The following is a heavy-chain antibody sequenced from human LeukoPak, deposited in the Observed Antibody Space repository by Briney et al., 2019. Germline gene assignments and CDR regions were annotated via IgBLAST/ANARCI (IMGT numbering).Heavy chain of an antibody. J-gene: IGHJ3*02. CDR3: ARDSPTTGYSSGWYEDDAFDI. CDR2: IYYSGST. Sequence: SETLSLTCTVSGXSVSSGSYYWSWIRQPPGKGLEWIGYIYYSGSTNYNPSLKSRVTISVDTSKNQFSLKLSSVTAADTAVYYCARDSPTTGYSSGWYEDDAFDIWGQGTMVTVSS. CDR1: GXSVSSGSYY. V-gene: IGHV4-61*01. D-gene: IGHD6-19*01.